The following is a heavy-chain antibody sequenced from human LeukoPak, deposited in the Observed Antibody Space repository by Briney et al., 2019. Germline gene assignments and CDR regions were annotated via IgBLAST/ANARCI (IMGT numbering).Heavy chain of an antibody. V-gene: IGHV3-48*03. Sequence: GGSLRLSCAASGFTFSSYAMNWVRQAPGKGLEWVSYISSSGSTIYYADSVKGRFTISRDNAKNSLYLQMNSLRAEDTAVYYCAELGITMIGGVWGKGTTVTISS. CDR3: AELGITMIGGV. CDR1: GFTFSSYA. CDR2: ISSSGSTI. J-gene: IGHJ6*04. D-gene: IGHD3-10*02.